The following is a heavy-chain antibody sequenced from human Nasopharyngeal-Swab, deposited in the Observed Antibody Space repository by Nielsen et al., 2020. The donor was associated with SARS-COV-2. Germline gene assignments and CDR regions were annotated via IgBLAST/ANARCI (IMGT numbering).Heavy chain of an antibody. Sequence: WIRQPPVKGLEWVEVISNDGSNKYYADSVKGRFTISRDNSKNTLYLQMNSLRAEDTAVYYCAKENSGNIGYFSNRWYYYYYGMDVWGQGTTVTVSS. J-gene: IGHJ6*02. CDR2: ISNDGSNK. V-gene: IGHV3-30*18. CDR3: AKENSGNIGYFSNRWYYYYYGMDV. D-gene: IGHD5-12*01.